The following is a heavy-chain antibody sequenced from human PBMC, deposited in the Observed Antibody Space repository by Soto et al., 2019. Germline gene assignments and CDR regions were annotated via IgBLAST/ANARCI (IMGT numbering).Heavy chain of an antibody. CDR3: AETANGWFSAFDI. D-gene: IGHD6-19*01. CDR1: GFTFSSYA. Sequence: EVQLLESGGGLVQPGGSLRLSCAASGFTFSSYAMSWVRQAPGKGLEWVSAISGSGGTTYYADSVKGRFTFSRDNSQNTLYLLMTGLGAEETAVSYCAETANGWFSAFDIWGHGTMVTVSS. CDR2: ISGSGGTT. V-gene: IGHV3-23*01. J-gene: IGHJ3*02.